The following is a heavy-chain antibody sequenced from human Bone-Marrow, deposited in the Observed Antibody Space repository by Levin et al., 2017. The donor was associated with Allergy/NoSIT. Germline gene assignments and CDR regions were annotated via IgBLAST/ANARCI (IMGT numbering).Heavy chain of an antibody. CDR1: GFTFRHYT. CDR2: ITSSGDST. D-gene: IGHD3-22*01. V-gene: IGHV3-48*02. J-gene: IGHJ4*02. CDR3: ARDPARGYYDSSGSSGDH. Sequence: GASVKVSCAASGFTFRHYTMNWVRQAPGKGLEWVSCITSSGDSTYYADSVKGRFTISRDNAKNSLYLQLNRLRDEDTAMYYCARDPARGYYDSSGSSGDHWGQGTLVTVSS.